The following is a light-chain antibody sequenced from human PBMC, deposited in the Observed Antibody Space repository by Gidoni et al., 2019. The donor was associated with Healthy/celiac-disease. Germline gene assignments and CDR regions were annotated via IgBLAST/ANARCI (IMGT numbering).Light chain of an antibody. CDR1: QDISNY. V-gene: IGKV1-33*01. CDR3: QQYDNLPST. CDR2: DAA. J-gene: IGKJ2*02. Sequence: DIQMTQSPSSLSASVGDRVTIACQASQDISNYLNWYQQKPGKAPKLLIYDAATLETGAPSRFSGSGSGTDFTFTISSLQPEDIATYYCQQYDNLPSTFGQGTKLEIK.